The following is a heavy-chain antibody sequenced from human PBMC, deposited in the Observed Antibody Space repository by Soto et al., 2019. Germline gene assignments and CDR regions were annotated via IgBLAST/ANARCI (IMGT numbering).Heavy chain of an antibody. V-gene: IGHV4-34*01. J-gene: IGHJ4*02. CDR1: GGSFSGYY. D-gene: IGHD6-13*01. CDR3: ARGNPQPLVLVY. Sequence: QVQLQQWGAGLLKPSETLSLTCAVYGGSFSGYYWSWIRQPPGKGLEWIGEINHSGSTNYNPSLKSRVTISVDTSKNQFSLKLSSVTAADTAVYYCARGNPQPLVLVYWGQGTLVTVSS. CDR2: INHSGST.